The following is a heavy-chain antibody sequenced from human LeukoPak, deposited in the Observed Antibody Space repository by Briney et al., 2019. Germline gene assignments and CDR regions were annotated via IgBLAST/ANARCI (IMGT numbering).Heavy chain of an antibody. CDR1: GYTFTGYY. V-gene: IGHV1-2*06. D-gene: IGHD3-22*01. CDR3: ARGPHYYDSSGYFQNFDY. CDR2: INPNSGGT. Sequence: ASVKVSCKASGYTFTGYYMHWVRQAPGQGLEWMGRINPNSGGTNYAQKFQGRVTMTRDTSISTAYMELSRLRSDDTAVYYCARGPHYYDSSGYFQNFDYWGQGTLVTVSS. J-gene: IGHJ4*02.